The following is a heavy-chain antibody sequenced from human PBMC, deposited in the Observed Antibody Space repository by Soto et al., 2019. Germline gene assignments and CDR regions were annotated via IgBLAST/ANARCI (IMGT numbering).Heavy chain of an antibody. Sequence: EVQLVESGGGLVKPGGSLTLSCSASGFSFDRAWASWVRQAPGRGLEWVGLIKTKTDGGTTDYAASVKGRFTISKDESEKTVYLHMNRLKTEDTAFYYCVTTGYSNDGMFDSWGQGSLVTVSS. J-gene: IGHJ4*02. D-gene: IGHD4-4*01. V-gene: IGHV3-15*01. CDR3: VTTGYSNDGMFDS. CDR1: GFSFDRAW. CDR2: IKTKTDGGTT.